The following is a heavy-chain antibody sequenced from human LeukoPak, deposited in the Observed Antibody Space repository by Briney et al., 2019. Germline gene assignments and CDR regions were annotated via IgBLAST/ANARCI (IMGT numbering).Heavy chain of an antibody. J-gene: IGHJ4*02. CDR1: GYSISSGYY. Sequence: SETLSLTCTVSGYSISSGYYWGWIRQPPGKGLEWIGSIYHSGITYYNPSLKSRVSMLVDTPKNQFSLRLSSVTAADTAMYYCARDAPPIIYCGSGSYPPYYFDYWGQGTLVTVSS. CDR2: IYHSGIT. D-gene: IGHD3-10*01. V-gene: IGHV4-38-2*02. CDR3: ARDAPPIIYCGSGSYPPYYFDY.